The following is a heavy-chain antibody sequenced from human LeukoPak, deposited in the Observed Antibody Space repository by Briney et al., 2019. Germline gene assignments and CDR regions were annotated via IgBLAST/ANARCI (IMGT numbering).Heavy chain of an antibody. Sequence: SETLSLTCTVSGGSISSSSYYWGWIRQPPGKGLEWIGSIYYSGSTYYNPSLKSRVTISVDTSKNQFSLKLSSVTAADTAVYYCAQAVEWLRPPDYWGQGTLVTVSS. J-gene: IGHJ4*02. D-gene: IGHD5-12*01. CDR1: GGSISSSSYY. V-gene: IGHV4-39*07. CDR3: AQAVEWLRPPDY. CDR2: IYYSGST.